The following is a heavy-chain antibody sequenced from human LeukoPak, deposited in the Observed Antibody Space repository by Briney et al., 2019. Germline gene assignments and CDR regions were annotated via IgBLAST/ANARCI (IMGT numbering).Heavy chain of an antibody. J-gene: IGHJ3*01. V-gene: IGHV5-51*01. D-gene: IGHD3-22*01. CDR2: IYHDDSDT. Sequence: GESPKISCKGSGYRFSAYWIAWVRQMPGKGLEWMGIIYHDDSDTRYSPSFQGQVTISADKSVSTAYLQWSSLKASDTAMYFCARPNITSYYDSRGYDAFDVWGQGTIVTVSS. CDR1: GYRFSAYW. CDR3: ARPNITSYYDSRGYDAFDV.